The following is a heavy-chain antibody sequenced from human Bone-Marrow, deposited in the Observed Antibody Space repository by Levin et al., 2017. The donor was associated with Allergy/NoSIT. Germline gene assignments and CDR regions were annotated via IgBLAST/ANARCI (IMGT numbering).Heavy chain of an antibody. CDR2: IFYRGTT. J-gene: IGHJ5*02. D-gene: IGHD3-10*01. CDR3: ATRGLWFVGNWFDP. V-gene: IGHV4-39*07. CDR1: GGSISTSSYN. Sequence: SETLSLTCTVSGGSISTSSYNWAWIRQPPGGGLEWLATIFYRGTTYYNPSLKSRVTISIDTSKNQFSLKLNSMTAADTATYYCATRGLWFVGNWFDPWGQGTLVTVSS.